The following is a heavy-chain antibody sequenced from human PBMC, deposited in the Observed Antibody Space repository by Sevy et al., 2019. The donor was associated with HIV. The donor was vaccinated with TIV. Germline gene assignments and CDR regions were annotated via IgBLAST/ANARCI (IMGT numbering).Heavy chain of an antibody. Sequence: GGSLTLSCAASGLIFNSHAMSWVRQAPGKGLEWASTISGSGGYTYYADSVKGRFTISRDNSKNTVYLQMDSLRAEDSAVYYCSNRGIVIITGFDYWGQGTLVTVSS. D-gene: IGHD1-26*01. CDR1: GLIFNSHA. CDR3: SNRGIVIITGFDY. J-gene: IGHJ4*02. CDR2: ISGSGGYT. V-gene: IGHV3-23*01.